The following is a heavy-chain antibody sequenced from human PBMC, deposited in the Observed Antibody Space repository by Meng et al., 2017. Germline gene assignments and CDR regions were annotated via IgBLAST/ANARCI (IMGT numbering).Heavy chain of an antibody. CDR2: INAGNGNT. V-gene: IGHV1-3*01. Sequence: VQRGRGGAGVKKPWASVKVSCKASGYTFTSYAMHWVRQAPGQRLEWMGWINAGNGNTKYSQKFQGRVTITRDTSASTAYMELSSLRSEDTAVYYCARDKLKTFDPWGQGTLVTVSS. CDR1: GYTFTSYA. CDR3: ARDKLKTFDP. J-gene: IGHJ5*02.